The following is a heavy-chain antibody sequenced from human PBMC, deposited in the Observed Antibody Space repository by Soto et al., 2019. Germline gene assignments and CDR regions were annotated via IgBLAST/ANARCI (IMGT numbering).Heavy chain of an antibody. J-gene: IGHJ3*02. CDR1: GYTFTSYG. CDR2: ISAYNGNT. CDR3: AITPLGYDSSGPKAFDI. V-gene: IGHV1-18*01. D-gene: IGHD3-22*01. Sequence: GASVKVSCKASGYTFTSYGISWVRQAPGQGLEWMGWISAYNGNTNYAQKLQGRVTMTTDTSTSTAYMELRSLRSDDTAVYYCAITPLGYDSSGPKAFDIWGQGTMVTVSS.